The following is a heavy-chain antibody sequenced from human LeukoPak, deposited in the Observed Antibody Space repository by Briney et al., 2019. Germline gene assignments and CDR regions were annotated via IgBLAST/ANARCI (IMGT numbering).Heavy chain of an antibody. D-gene: IGHD6-13*01. CDR3: AKDHYPSSWWNDY. Sequence: GGTLRLSCAASGFTFSSYGMSWVRQAPGKGLEWVSAISGSGGSTYYADSVKGRFTISRDNSKNTLYLQMNSLRAEDTAVYYCAKDHYPSSWWNDYWGQGTLVTVSS. J-gene: IGHJ4*02. V-gene: IGHV3-23*01. CDR2: ISGSGGST. CDR1: GFTFSSYG.